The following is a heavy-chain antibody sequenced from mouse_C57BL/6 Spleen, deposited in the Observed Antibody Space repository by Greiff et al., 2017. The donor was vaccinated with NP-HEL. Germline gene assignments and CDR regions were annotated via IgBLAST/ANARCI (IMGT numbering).Heavy chain of an antibody. Sequence: QVQLQQSGAELARPGASVKLSCKASGYTFTSYGISWVKQRTGQGLEWIGEIYPRSGNTYYNEKFKDKATLTVDKSSSTAYMQLSSLTSEDSAVYYCARSRSSYYFDYWGQGTTLTVSS. CDR1: GYTFTSYG. D-gene: IGHD1-1*01. J-gene: IGHJ2*01. CDR3: ARSRSSYYFDY. V-gene: IGHV1-81*01. CDR2: IYPRSGNT.